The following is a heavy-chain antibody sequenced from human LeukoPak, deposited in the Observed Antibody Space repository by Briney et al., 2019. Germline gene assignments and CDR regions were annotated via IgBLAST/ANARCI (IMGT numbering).Heavy chain of an antibody. CDR3: ARENGHIYGYAFLDQ. Sequence: GGSLRLSCAASGFTVSSTYMSWVRQAPGKGLEWVSVIESGGRTYYADSVKGRFTISRDSSKNTLYLQMNSLRAEDTAFYFCARENGHIYGYAFLDQWGQGTLDTVSS. J-gene: IGHJ4*02. CDR2: IESGGRT. V-gene: IGHV3-53*01. CDR1: GFTVSSTY. D-gene: IGHD5-18*01.